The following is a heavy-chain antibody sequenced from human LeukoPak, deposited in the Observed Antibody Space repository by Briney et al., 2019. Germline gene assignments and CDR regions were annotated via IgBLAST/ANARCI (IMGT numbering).Heavy chain of an antibody. CDR3: TSTPPYYYDSSGYSYYYYYYMDV. CDR2: IRSKANSYAT. Sequence: GGSLRLSCAASGFTFSGSAMHWVRQASGKGLEWVGRIRSKANSYATAYAASVKGRFTISRDDSKNTAYLQMNSLKTEDTAVYYCTSTPPYYYDSSGYSYYYYYYMDVWGKGTTVTV. D-gene: IGHD3-22*01. CDR1: GFTFSGSA. J-gene: IGHJ6*03. V-gene: IGHV3-73*01.